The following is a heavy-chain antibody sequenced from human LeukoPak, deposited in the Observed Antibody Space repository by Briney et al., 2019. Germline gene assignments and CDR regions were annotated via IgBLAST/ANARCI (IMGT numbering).Heavy chain of an antibody. V-gene: IGHV4-31*03. J-gene: IGHJ6*02. CDR1: GGSISSGGYY. CDR2: LYYTGTT. Sequence: PSQTLSLTCTASGGSISSGGYYWSWIRQHPGKGLEWIGYLYYTGTTYYNPSLKSRIIISVDTSKTQFSLRLSSVSAADTAIYYCARDLGVRGMDVWGQGTTVTVSS. CDR3: ARDLGVRGMDV. D-gene: IGHD2-21*01.